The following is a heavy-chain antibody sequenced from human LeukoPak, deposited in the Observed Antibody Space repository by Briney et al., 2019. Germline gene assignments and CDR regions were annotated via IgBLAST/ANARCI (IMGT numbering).Heavy chain of an antibody. D-gene: IGHD3-3*01. V-gene: IGHV4-34*01. CDR2: INHSGST. CDR3: ARGWYYDFWSGYYFDY. J-gene: IGHJ4*02. Sequence: SETLSLTCAVYGGSFSGYYWSWIRQPPGKGLEWVGEINHSGSTNFNPSLKSRVTISVDTSKNQFSLKLSSVTAADTAVYYCARGWYYDFWSGYYFDYWGQGTLVIVSS. CDR1: GGSFSGYY.